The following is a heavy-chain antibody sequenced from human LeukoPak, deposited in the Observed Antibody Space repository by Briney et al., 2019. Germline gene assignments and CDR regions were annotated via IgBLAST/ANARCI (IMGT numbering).Heavy chain of an antibody. V-gene: IGHV3-21*01. CDR1: GFTFSSCY. Sequence: GGSLTLSCAASGFTFSSCYMNWVRLARGKWMEWVSFINSSSSYISYADSVNGRFTISRDNANNSLYLQMNSLRAEDTAVYYCASQTGVIDYRGQGT. CDR3: ASQTGVIDY. CDR2: INSSSSYI. D-gene: IGHD1-1*01. J-gene: IGHJ4*02.